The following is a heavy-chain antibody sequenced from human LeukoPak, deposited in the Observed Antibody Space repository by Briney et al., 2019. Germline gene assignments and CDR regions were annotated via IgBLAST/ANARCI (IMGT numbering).Heavy chain of an antibody. J-gene: IGHJ4*02. CDR1: GFSFSNYA. D-gene: IGHD3-22*01. CDR3: AKSAYYDASGYYREYYFDY. CDR2: ISGSGGST. V-gene: IGHV3-23*01. Sequence: GGALRLSCVSSGFSFSNYAMSWVRQAPGKGLEWVSSISGSGGSTHYADSVKGRFTISRDKTKNTLYLQMNSLRAEDTAVYYCAKSAYYDASGYYREYYFDYWGQGTLVTVSS.